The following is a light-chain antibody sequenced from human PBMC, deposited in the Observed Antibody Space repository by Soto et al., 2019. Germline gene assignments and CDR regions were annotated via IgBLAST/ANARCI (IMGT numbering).Light chain of an antibody. CDR1: QSLVYSNGNAY. CDR3: MQGTHWPWM. J-gene: IGKJ1*01. V-gene: IGKV2-30*01. Sequence: DAVLTQSPLSLPVTLGQPAAISCRSSQSLVYSNGNAYLIWFQQRPGQSPRRLIYQVSTRDAGVPDRFSGSWSGTSFTLTIMSVDAEDVGLYYCMQGTHWPWMFGQGAKVEIK. CDR2: QVS.